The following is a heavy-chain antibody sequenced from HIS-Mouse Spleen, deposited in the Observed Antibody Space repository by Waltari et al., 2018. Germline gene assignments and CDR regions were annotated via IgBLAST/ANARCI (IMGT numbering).Heavy chain of an antibody. V-gene: IGHV3-23*01. CDR2: ISGSGGST. Sequence: EVQLLESGGGLVQPGGSLRLSCSASGFTFSSYAMIWVRQPPWRGLEWVSDISGSGGSTYYADSVKGRLTISRDNSKNTLYLKMNSRRAEDTAVYYCAKAPPGIAVAGTGGGDYWGQGTLVTVSS. CDR1: GFTFSSYA. J-gene: IGHJ4*02. D-gene: IGHD6-19*01. CDR3: AKAPPGIAVAGTGGGDY.